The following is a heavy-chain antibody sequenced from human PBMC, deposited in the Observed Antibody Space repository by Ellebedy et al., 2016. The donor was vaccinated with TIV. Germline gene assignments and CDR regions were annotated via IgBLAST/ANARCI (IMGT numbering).Heavy chain of an antibody. CDR1: GFSFRSYW. CDR3: ARRGSYGDYAVQINSWLDT. CDR2: IYQDGGVQ. V-gene: IGHV3-7*01. D-gene: IGHD4-17*01. J-gene: IGHJ5*02. Sequence: GESLKISCAASGFSFRSYWMSWVRQAPGKGLEWVANIYQDGGVQYYVDSVKCRFTISRDNADNSLFLQMNSLRAEETAVYYCARRGSYGDYAVQINSWLDTWGRGTLVAVSS.